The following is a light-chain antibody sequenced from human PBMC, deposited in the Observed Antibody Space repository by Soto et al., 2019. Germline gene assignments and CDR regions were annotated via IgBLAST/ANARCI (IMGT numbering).Light chain of an antibody. V-gene: IGKV1-5*01. CDR2: DAS. J-gene: IGKJ3*01. CDR1: QNMNNW. CDR3: QHYNYY. Sequence: DIQMTQSPSTLSASVGDRVTITCRASQNMNNWLAWYQQKPGKAPKLLIYDASSLKSGVPSRFSGSGSGTEFTLTISSLQPDDFATYYCQHYNYYFGPGTKVDIK.